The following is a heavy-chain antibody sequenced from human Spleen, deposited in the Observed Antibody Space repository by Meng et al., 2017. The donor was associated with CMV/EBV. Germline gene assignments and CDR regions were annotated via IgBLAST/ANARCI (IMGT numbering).Heavy chain of an antibody. J-gene: IGHJ6*02. D-gene: IGHD6-6*01. CDR1: GGSISSYY. V-gene: IGHV4-59*12. Sequence: SETLSLTCTVSGGSISSYYWSWIRQPPGKGLEWVGETYHSGGTNSNPSLKSRVTISVDKSKNQFSLTLTSVTAADTAVYYCARARDYYYGMDVWGQGTTVTVSS. CDR2: TYHSGGT. CDR3: ARARDYYYGMDV.